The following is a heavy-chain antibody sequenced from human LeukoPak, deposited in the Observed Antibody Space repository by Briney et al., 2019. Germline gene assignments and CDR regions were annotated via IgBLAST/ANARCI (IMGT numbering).Heavy chain of an antibody. CDR1: GFTFSSYA. CDR2: ISGSGGST. D-gene: IGHD2-2*02. J-gene: IGHJ5*02. Sequence: PGGSLRLSCAASGFTFSSYAMSWVRQAPGKGLEWVSAISGSGGSTYYADSVKGRFTISRDNSKNTLYLQMNSLRAEDTAVYYCAKVGSLPAAIPVPWFDPWGQGTLVTVSS. V-gene: IGHV3-23*01. CDR3: AKVGSLPAAIPVPWFDP.